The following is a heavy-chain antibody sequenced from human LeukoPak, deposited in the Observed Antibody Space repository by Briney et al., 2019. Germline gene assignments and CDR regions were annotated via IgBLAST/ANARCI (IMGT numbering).Heavy chain of an antibody. CDR3: QRERDFGSGSDWYDFDY. CDR2: ISSSSRTI. CDR1: RCAFSRYS. Sequence: GGSLRLSCAASRCAFSRYSMNWVRQAPGKGLEWVSYISSSSRTIYYADSVRGRFTISRYNANNSLYLQINSLRAEDTAVYYCQRERDFGSGSDWYDFDYWGQGTLVTVSS. V-gene: IGHV3-48*01. J-gene: IGHJ4*02. D-gene: IGHD3-10*01.